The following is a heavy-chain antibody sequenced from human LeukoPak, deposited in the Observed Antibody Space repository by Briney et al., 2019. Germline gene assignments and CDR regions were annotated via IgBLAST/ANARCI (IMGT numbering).Heavy chain of an antibody. CDR1: GYTFTSYG. V-gene: IGHV1-18*01. D-gene: IGHD3-3*01. CDR2: ISAYNGNT. CDR3: ARSSWRSARITIFGVVINRRHDAFDI. J-gene: IGHJ3*02. Sequence: PAASVKVSCKASGYTFTSYGISWVQQTPGQGLEWMGWISAYNGNTNYAQKLQGRVTMTTDTSTGTAYMEVRSLRSEDTAVYYCARSSWRSARITIFGVVINRRHDAFDIWGQGTMVSVYS.